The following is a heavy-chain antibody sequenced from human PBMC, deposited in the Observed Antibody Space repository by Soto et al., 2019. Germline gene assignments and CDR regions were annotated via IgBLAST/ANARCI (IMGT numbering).Heavy chain of an antibody. V-gene: IGHV1-69*01. CDR2: ITPLFETT. CDR1: GVTISNFA. D-gene: IGHD4-17*01. J-gene: IGHJ4*02. Sequence: QVQLVQSGAEVKKPGSSVKVSCKASGVTISNFAVTWLRQAPGQGLQWLGGITPLFETTNYAQNFQGRVTITAVESTTTSYMELRGLASEDTAVYYCARGYGGYFDDWGQGTLVAVSS. CDR3: ARGYGGYFDD.